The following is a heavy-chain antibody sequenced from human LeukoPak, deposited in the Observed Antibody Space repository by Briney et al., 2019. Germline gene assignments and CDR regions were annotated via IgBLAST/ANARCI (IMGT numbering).Heavy chain of an antibody. Sequence: SETLSLTCTVSGGSISSSSYYWGWIRQPPGKGLEWIGSIYYSGSTYYNPSLKSRVTISVDTSKNQFSLKLSSVTAADTAVYYCASQSPGYSSGWSDYYMDVWGKGTTVTVSS. CDR2: IYYSGST. J-gene: IGHJ6*03. D-gene: IGHD6-19*01. V-gene: IGHV4-39*07. CDR3: ASQSPGYSSGWSDYYMDV. CDR1: GGSISSSSYY.